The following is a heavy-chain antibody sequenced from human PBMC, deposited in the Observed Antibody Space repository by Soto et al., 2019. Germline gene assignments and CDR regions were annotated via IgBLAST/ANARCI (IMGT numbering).Heavy chain of an antibody. J-gene: IGHJ5*02. CDR1: GFTFDDYA. CDR2: ISWNSDKI. D-gene: IGHD3-10*01. Sequence: HPGGSLRLSCAASGFTFDDYAMHWVRQAPGKGLEWVSGISWNSDKIDYADSVRGRFTISRDNAKNSLYLQMNSLRAEDTALYYCTKEVGSAGGWFDPWGQGTLVTVSS. V-gene: IGHV3-9*01. CDR3: TKEVGSAGGWFDP.